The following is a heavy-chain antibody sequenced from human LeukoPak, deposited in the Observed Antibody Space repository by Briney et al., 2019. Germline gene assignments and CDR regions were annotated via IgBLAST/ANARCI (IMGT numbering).Heavy chain of an antibody. CDR3: AKKYYDILTGSNNWFDP. CDR2: ISGSGGST. Sequence: GGSLRLSCAASGFTLSSYAMNWVRQAPGKGLEWVSTISGSGGSTYYADSVKGRFTISRDNSKNTLYLQMNSLRAEDTAVYYCAKKYYDILTGSNNWFDPWGQGTLVTVSS. J-gene: IGHJ5*02. V-gene: IGHV3-23*01. CDR1: GFTLSSYA. D-gene: IGHD3-9*01.